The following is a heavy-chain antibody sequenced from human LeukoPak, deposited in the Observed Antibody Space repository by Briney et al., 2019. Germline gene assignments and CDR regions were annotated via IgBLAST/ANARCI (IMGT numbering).Heavy chain of an antibody. CDR2: IKQGGSEK. D-gene: IGHD3-3*01. Sequence: GGSLRLSCAASGFTFSNYWMSWVRQAPGKGLEWVATIKQGGSEKYYVDPVKGRFTISRDDAKNSLYLQMNSLRGEDTAVYYCAKLRGITIFGVVHYWGQGTLVTVSS. J-gene: IGHJ4*02. CDR3: AKLRGITIFGVVHY. V-gene: IGHV3-7*01. CDR1: GFTFSNYW.